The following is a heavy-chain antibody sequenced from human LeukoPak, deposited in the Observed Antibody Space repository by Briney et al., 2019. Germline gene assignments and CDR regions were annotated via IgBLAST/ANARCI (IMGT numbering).Heavy chain of an antibody. CDR2: ITGSGGST. CDR1: GFTFSSYD. J-gene: IGHJ4*02. Sequence: AGGSLRLSCAASGFTFSSYDMSWVRQAPGKGLEWVSVITGSGGSTDYADSVKGRFTISRDNAKNSLYLQMISLRAEDTAVYYCARTYYDILTGYNPYFDYWGQGTLVTVSS. CDR3: ARTYYDILTGYNPYFDY. V-gene: IGHV3-23*01. D-gene: IGHD3-9*01.